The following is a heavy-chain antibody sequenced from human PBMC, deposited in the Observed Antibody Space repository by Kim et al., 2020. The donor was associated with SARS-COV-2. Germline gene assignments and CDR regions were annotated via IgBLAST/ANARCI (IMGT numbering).Heavy chain of an antibody. CDR3: ARDQSRITIFGVVITYYYMDV. D-gene: IGHD3-3*01. J-gene: IGHJ6*03. V-gene: IGHV3-7*01. CDR1: GFTFSSYW. Sequence: GGSLRLSCAASGFTFSSYWMSWVRQAPGKGREWGANLNQDGSEKYYVDSVKGRFTTTRDNAKNSLYLQMNSLRAEDTAVYYCARDQSRITIFGVVITYYYMDVWGKGTTVTVSS. CDR2: LNQDGSEK.